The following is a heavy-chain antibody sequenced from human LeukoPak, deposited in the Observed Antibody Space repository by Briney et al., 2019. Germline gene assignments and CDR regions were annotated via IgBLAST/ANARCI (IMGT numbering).Heavy chain of an antibody. Sequence: PSGTLSLTCAVSGGSISSSNWWSWVRQPPGKGLEWIGEISHSGGTNYNPSLKSRVTISVDTSKSQFSLNLNSVTAADTAVYYCARGGDGSRRIDYWGQGNLVTVSS. CDR2: ISHSGGT. D-gene: IGHD3-10*01. CDR1: GGSISSSNW. J-gene: IGHJ4*02. CDR3: ARGGDGSRRIDY. V-gene: IGHV4-4*02.